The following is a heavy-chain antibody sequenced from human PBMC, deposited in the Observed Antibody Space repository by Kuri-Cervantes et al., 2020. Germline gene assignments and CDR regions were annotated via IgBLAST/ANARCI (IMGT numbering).Heavy chain of an antibody. D-gene: IGHD6-13*01. J-gene: IGHJ4*02. Sequence: ASVKVSCKASGYTFTSYDINWVRQATGQGLEWMGWMNPNSGNTGYAQKFQGRVTMTRNTSISTAYMELSSLRSDDTAVYYCAREGDLFIASSEGSVDYWGQGTLVTVSS. CDR1: GYTFTSYD. CDR2: MNPNSGNT. CDR3: AREGDLFIASSEGSVDY. V-gene: IGHV1-8*01.